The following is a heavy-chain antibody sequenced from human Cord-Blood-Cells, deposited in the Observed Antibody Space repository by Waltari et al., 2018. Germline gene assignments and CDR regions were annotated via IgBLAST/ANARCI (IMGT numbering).Heavy chain of an antibody. Sequence: EVQLVESGGGLVQPGGSLRLSCAASEFTFSSYWMHWVRQAPGKGLGWVSRIKSDGGSTRNADSVKGRFTMYRDNGKNTLYLRMDRLRVEETAVYYCAREIANCGGDCYDAFDIWGQGTMVTVSS. V-gene: IGHV3-74*01. D-gene: IGHD2-21*02. J-gene: IGHJ3*02. CDR3: AREIANCGGDCYDAFDI. CDR2: IKSDGGST. CDR1: EFTFSSYW.